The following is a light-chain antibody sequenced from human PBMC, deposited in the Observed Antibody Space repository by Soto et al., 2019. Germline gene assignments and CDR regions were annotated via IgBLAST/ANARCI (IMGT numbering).Light chain of an antibody. Sequence: EIVLTQSPATLSLSPGERATLSCRASQSISIYLAWYQQKPGQAPRLLIYDTSNRATGIPARFSGSGSGTDFTLTISSLEPEDFAVYYCQQRYKWPITFGQGTRLE. CDR1: QSISIY. CDR3: QQRYKWPIT. V-gene: IGKV3-11*01. J-gene: IGKJ5*01. CDR2: DTS.